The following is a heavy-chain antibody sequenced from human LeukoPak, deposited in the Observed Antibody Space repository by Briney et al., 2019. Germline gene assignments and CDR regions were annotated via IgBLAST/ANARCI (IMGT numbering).Heavy chain of an antibody. Sequence: PGGTLRLSCVASGFTFSTYGMSWVRQAPGKGLEWVSAISGSGGSTYYADSVKGRFTISRDNSKNTLYLQMNSLRAEDTAVYYCAKSLLWFGEFPYYFDYWGQGTLVTVSS. CDR3: AKSLLWFGEFPYYFDY. CDR1: GFTFSTYG. J-gene: IGHJ4*02. V-gene: IGHV3-23*01. CDR2: ISGSGGST. D-gene: IGHD3-10*01.